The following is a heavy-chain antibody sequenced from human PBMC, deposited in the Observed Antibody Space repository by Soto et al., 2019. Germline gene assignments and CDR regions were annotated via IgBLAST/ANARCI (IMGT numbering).Heavy chain of an antibody. CDR1: GGSISGYY. V-gene: IGHV4-59*08. Sequence: QVQLQESGPGLVKPSETLSLNCTVSGGSISGYYWSWIRQPPGKGLELIGYIYYSGSTNYNPSLKSRVTISVDTSKNQFSLKVTSVTAADTAVYYCARRSGGSANFDYWGQGTLVTVSS. CDR2: IYYSGST. D-gene: IGHD2-15*01. CDR3: ARRSGGSANFDY. J-gene: IGHJ4*02.